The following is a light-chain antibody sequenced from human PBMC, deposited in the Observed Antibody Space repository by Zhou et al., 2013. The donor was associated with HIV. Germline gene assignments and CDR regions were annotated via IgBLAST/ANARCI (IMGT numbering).Light chain of an antibody. CDR2: AAS. CDR1: QTISGY. Sequence: DIQMTQSPSSLSASVGDRVTITCRTSQTISGYLNWYQQKPGRAPKLLIYAASSLQSGVPSRFSGSGSGTDFTLTISSLQPEDFATYYCQQSYSFPRSFGPGTKVAIK. V-gene: IGKV1-39*01. CDR3: QQSYSFPRS. J-gene: IGKJ3*01.